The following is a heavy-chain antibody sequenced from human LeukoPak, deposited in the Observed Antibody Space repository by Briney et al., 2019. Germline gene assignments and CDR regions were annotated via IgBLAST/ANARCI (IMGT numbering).Heavy chain of an antibody. D-gene: IGHD3-22*01. J-gene: IGHJ4*02. V-gene: IGHV5-51*01. CDR3: ARHVHYDSSGYYLSFDY. CDR1: GYSFTSYW. Sequence: GESLKISCKGSGYSFTSYWIGWVRQMPGEGLGWMGIIYPGDSDTRYSPSFQGQVTISADKSISTAYLQWSSLKASDTAMYYCARHVHYDSSGYYLSFDYWGQGTLVSVSS. CDR2: IYPGDSDT.